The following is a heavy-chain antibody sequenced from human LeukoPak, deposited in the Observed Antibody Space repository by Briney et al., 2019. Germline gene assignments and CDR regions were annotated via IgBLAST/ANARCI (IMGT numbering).Heavy chain of an antibody. CDR2: TNHSGST. J-gene: IGHJ3*02. Sequence: NPSETLSLTCAVYGGSFSGYYWSWIRQPPGKGLEWIGETNHSGSTNYNPSLKSRVTISVDTSKNQFSLKLSSVTAADTAVYYCARGRGTTVTTRAFDIWGQGTMVTVSS. CDR1: GGSFSGYY. V-gene: IGHV4-34*01. CDR3: ARGRGTTVTTRAFDI. D-gene: IGHD4-17*01.